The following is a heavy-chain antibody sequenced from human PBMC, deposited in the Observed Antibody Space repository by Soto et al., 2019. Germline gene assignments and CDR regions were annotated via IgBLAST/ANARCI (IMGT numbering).Heavy chain of an antibody. CDR1: GFTFTMSA. Sequence: SVKVSCKASGFTFTMSAVQCVLQSLLQRRDWIGCIVVGSGNTNYAQKFQERVTITRDMSTSTAYMELSSLRSEDTAVYYCAAQGTYYDILTGHRDYYYGMDVWGQGTTVTVSS. V-gene: IGHV1-58*01. D-gene: IGHD3-9*01. CDR3: AAQGTYYDILTGHRDYYYGMDV. J-gene: IGHJ6*02. CDR2: IVVGSGNT.